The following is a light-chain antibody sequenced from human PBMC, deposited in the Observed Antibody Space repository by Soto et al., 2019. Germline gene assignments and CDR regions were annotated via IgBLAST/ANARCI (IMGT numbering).Light chain of an antibody. Sequence: QSAPTQPASVSGSPGQSITISCTGTGSDLGAHNYVSWYQQHPGKAPKLMIYEVSDRPSGVSNRFSGSKSGNTASLTISGLQAEDEADYFCSSYYVFGSGTKLTVL. J-gene: IGLJ1*01. CDR1: GSDLGAHNY. CDR3: SSYYV. CDR2: EVS. V-gene: IGLV2-14*01.